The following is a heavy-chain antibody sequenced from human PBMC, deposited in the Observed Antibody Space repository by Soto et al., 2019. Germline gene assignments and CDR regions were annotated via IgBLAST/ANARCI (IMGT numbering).Heavy chain of an antibody. V-gene: IGHV1-69*12. CDR3: ASWLKGPDIGNYYYGMDV. J-gene: IGHJ6*02. D-gene: IGHD2-15*01. CDR1: GGAFSDYA. Sequence: QVQLVQSGVEVKKPGSSVKVSCKASGGAFSDYAFSWVRQAPGQGLEWLGGIMPIFRAPDYAQKFQGRVTITADEFTRTAYMEMNSLRSEDTSVYYCASWLKGPDIGNYYYGMDVWGQGTTVTVS. CDR2: IMPIFRAP.